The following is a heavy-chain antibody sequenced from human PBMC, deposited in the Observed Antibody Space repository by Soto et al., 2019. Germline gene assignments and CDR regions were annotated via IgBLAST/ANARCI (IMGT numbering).Heavy chain of an antibody. J-gene: IGHJ4*02. CDR1: GGTFSSYA. Sequence: QVQLVQSGAEVKKPGSSVKVSCKASGGTFSSYAISWVRQAPGQGLEWMGGIIPIFGTANYAQKFQGRVTVRSDGCTCTVYSELSSLRAGVSVGCYCASGGAGEAAGGTGNLGYWGQGPLVTVSS. CDR2: IIPIFGTA. CDR3: ASGGAGEAAGGTGNLGY. D-gene: IGHD6-13*01. V-gene: IGHV1-69*05.